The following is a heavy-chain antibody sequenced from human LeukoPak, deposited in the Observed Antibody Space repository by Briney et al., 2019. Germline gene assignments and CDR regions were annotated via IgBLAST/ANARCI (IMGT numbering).Heavy chain of an antibody. CDR2: ISWNSGSI. CDR1: GFTFDDYA. Sequence: GRSLRLSCAASGFTFDDYAMHWVRQAPGKGLEWVSGISWNSGSIGYADSVKGRFTISRDNAKNSLYLQMNSLRAEDTALYYCARRSGYSGYGPFDYWGQGTLVTVSS. D-gene: IGHD5-12*01. V-gene: IGHV3-9*01. CDR3: ARRSGYSGYGPFDY. J-gene: IGHJ4*02.